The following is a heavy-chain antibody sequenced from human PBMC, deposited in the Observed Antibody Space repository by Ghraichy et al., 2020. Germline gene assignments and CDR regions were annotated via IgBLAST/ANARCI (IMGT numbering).Heavy chain of an antibody. CDR1: GGSFSGYY. D-gene: IGHD5-18*01. V-gene: IGHV4-34*01. Sequence: SETLSLTCAVYGGSFSGYYWSWIRQPPGKGLEWIGEINHSGSTNYNPSLKSRVTISVDTSKNQFSLKLSSVTAADTAVYCCARGRGMLWSYYYGMDVWGQGTTVTVSS. CDR3: ARGRGMLWSYYYGMDV. CDR2: INHSGST. J-gene: IGHJ6*02.